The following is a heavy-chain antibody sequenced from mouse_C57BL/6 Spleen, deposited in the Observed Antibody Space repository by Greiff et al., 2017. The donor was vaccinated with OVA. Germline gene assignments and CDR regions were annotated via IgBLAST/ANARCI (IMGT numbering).Heavy chain of an antibody. CDR1: GYTFTSYW. CDR2: IHPNSGST. CDR3: ASGDYGSRRYFDV. D-gene: IGHD1-1*01. Sequence: VQLQQPGAELVKPGASVKLSCKASGYTFTSYWMHWVKQRPGQGLEWIGMIHPNSGSTNYNEKFKSKATLTVEKSSSTAYMQLSSLTSEDSAVYYCASGDYGSRRYFDVWGTGTTVTVSS. J-gene: IGHJ1*03. V-gene: IGHV1-64*01.